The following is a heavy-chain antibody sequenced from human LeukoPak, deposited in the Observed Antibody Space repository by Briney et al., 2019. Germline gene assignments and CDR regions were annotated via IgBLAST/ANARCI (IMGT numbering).Heavy chain of an antibody. Sequence: SVKVSCKASGGTFITYGINWVRQAPGQGLEWMGGIVPMFGIANNAQKFEGRVSITTDESSTTAYMELSSLRSEDTAFYYCATTSVRDGFNYFDYWGQGTLVPVSS. J-gene: IGHJ4*02. D-gene: IGHD5-24*01. CDR1: GGTFITYG. CDR3: ATTSVRDGFNYFDY. CDR2: IVPMFGIA. V-gene: IGHV1-69*05.